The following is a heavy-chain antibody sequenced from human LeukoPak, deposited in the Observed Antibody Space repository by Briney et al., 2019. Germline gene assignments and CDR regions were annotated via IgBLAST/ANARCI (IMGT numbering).Heavy chain of an antibody. Sequence: GGSLRLSCAASGFTFSNYNMNWVRQAPGKGLEWVSYISGSSRPIYYADSVKGRFTISRDNAKKSLYLQMNSLRVEDTAVYYCARDDPWLSGSLDTFDIWGQGTMVTVSS. D-gene: IGHD3-10*01. J-gene: IGHJ3*02. CDR1: GFTFSNYN. CDR2: ISGSSRPI. CDR3: ARDDPWLSGSLDTFDI. V-gene: IGHV3-48*04.